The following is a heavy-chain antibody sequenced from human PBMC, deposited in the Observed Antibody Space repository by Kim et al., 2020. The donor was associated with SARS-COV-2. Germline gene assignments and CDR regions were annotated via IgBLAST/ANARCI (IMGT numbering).Heavy chain of an antibody. V-gene: IGHV4-59*01. CDR2: IYYSGST. CDR3: ARDREDYYGRDV. Sequence: SETLSLTCTVSGGSISSYYWSWIRQPPGKGLEWIGYIYYSGSTNYNPSLKSRVTISGDTSKNQFSLKLSAVTAADTAVYYCARDREDYYGRDVWGQGTTVTVSS. CDR1: GGSISSYY. D-gene: IGHD1-26*01. J-gene: IGHJ6*02.